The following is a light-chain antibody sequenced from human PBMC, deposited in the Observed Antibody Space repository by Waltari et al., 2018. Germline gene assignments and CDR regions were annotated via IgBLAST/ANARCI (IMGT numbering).Light chain of an antibody. J-gene: IGLJ2*01. V-gene: IGLV2-14*01. CDR2: DVS. CDR1: ANDADIYKY. Sequence: QSALSQPASVSGSPGQSITISCPRTANDADIYKYVSWYQQHPDKAPKLLIYDVSKRPSGVSPRFSGSKSGNTASLTISGLRAEDEADYYCSSSRTSSVVVFGGGTRLTVL. CDR3: SSSRTSSVVV.